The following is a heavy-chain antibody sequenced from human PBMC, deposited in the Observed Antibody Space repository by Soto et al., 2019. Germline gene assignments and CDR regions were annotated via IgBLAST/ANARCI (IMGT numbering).Heavy chain of an antibody. Sequence: QVQLVQSGAEMKKPGASVKVSCKTSGINYNTYAIHWVRQAPGQGLEWMGWINNGNGDTKYSQNFQGRVTLTRDTAACTLYMDLDTLSSEGTGLYFCARAISGYVTGGQGTLVTGSS. D-gene: IGHD5-12*01. J-gene: IGHJ1*01. CDR2: INNGNGDT. CDR1: GINYNTYA. V-gene: IGHV1-3*04. CDR3: ARAISGYVT.